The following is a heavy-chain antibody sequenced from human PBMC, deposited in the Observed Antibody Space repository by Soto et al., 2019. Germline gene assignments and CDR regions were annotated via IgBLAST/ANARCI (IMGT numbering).Heavy chain of an antibody. CDR3: ARAAYRYGCRWDE. V-gene: IGHV4-30-4*01. CDR1: GGSISSGDYY. D-gene: IGHD5-18*01. CDR2: NYYSGST. J-gene: IGHJ4*02. Sequence: QVQLQESGPGLVKPSQTLSLTCTVSGGSISSGDYYWSWIRQPPGKRLEWIGYNYYSGSTYYNPSLNRRGTISVDTSMNLCSLKLSSVTAADSAVYYCARAAYRYGCRWDEWGQGTLVTVSS.